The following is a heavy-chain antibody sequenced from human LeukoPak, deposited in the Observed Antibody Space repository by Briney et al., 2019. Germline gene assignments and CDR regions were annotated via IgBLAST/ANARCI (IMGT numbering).Heavy chain of an antibody. CDR3: ARDGIAAAGSYYYYMDV. Sequence: PGGSLRLSCVASGFTFSRYGMHWVRQAPGKGLEWVANIKQDGSEKYYVDSVKGRFTISRDNAKNSLYLQMNSLRAEDTAVYYCARDGIAAAGSYYYYMDVWGKGTTVTVSS. V-gene: IGHV3-7*01. J-gene: IGHJ6*03. D-gene: IGHD6-13*01. CDR2: IKQDGSEK. CDR1: GFTFSRYG.